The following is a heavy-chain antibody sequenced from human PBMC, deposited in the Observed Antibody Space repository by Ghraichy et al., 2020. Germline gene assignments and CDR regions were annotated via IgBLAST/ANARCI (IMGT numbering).Heavy chain of an antibody. CDR2: IYWNDDK. CDR3: AHQGPPDYYDSSGYRNWFDP. J-gene: IGHJ5*02. D-gene: IGHD3-22*01. V-gene: IGHV2-5*01. CDR1: GFSLSTSGVG. Sequence: SGPTLVKPTQTLTLTCTFSGFSLSTSGVGVGWIRQPPGKALEWLALIYWNDDKRYSPSLKSRLTITKDTSKNQVVLTMTNMDPVDTATYYCAHQGPPDYYDSSGYRNWFDPWGQGTLVTVSS.